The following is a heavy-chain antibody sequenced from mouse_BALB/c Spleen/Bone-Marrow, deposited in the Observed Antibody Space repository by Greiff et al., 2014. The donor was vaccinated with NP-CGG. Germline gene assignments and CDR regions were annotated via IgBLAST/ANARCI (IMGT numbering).Heavy chain of an antibody. D-gene: IGHD4-1*01. V-gene: IGHV14-3*02. CDR2: IDPANGNT. J-gene: IGHJ4*01. CDR3: ARWEYYAMDY. Sequence: EVQLQQSGAELVKPGASVKLSCTASGFNIKDTYMHWVKQRPEQGLEWIGRIDPANGNTKYDPKFQGKATITADTSSNTAYLQLSSLTSEDTAVYYCARWEYYAMDYWGQGTSVTVSA. CDR1: GFNIKDTY.